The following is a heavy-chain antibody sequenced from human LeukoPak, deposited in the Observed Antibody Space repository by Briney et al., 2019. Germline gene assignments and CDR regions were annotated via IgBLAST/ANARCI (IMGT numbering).Heavy chain of an antibody. Sequence: SETLSLTCTVSLDSTTSNFWSWVRQPPGKGLEWIGEIHRSGSTNYNPSLQSRVTISIDRSKNQIALELSSVTAADTAVYYCARENFGGFNPGAYWGQGTLVTVSS. J-gene: IGHJ4*02. CDR3: ARENFGGFNPGAY. CDR1: LDSTTSNF. D-gene: IGHD1-14*01. CDR2: IHRSGST. V-gene: IGHV4-4*02.